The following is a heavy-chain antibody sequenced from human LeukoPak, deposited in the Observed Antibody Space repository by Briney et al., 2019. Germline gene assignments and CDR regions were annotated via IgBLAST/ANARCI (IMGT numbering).Heavy chain of an antibody. Sequence: PGGSLRLSCAASGFTFSNYGMHWVRQAPGKGLEWVAFIRYDGSNKYYADSVKGRFTISRDNSKNTLYLQMNSLRAEDTAVYYCAKDANPYYYDSSGYQSCIDYWGQGTLVTVSS. CDR3: AKDANPYYYDSSGYQSCIDY. J-gene: IGHJ4*02. D-gene: IGHD3-22*01. CDR2: IRYDGSNK. V-gene: IGHV3-30*02. CDR1: GFTFSNYG.